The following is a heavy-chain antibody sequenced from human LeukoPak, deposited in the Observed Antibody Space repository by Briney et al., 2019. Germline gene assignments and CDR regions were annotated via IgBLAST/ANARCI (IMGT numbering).Heavy chain of an antibody. D-gene: IGHD3-16*01. Sequence: GGSLRLSCAASGFTFSGYSMNWVRQAPGKGLEWVSSIGSSSSYKYYADSVEGRFTISRDNAKKSLYLQMNSLRADDTAVYYCAREGGAFFDYWGQGTLVAVSS. V-gene: IGHV3-21*01. CDR2: IGSSSSYK. CDR1: GFTFSGYS. CDR3: AREGGAFFDY. J-gene: IGHJ4*02.